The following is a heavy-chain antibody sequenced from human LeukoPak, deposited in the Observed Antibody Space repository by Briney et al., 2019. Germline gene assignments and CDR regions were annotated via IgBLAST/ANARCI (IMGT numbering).Heavy chain of an antibody. Sequence: GGSLRLSCAASGFTFDDYAMHWVRQAPGKGLEWVSGISWNSGSIGYADSVKGRFTIFRDNAKNSLYLQMNSLRAEDTALYYCAKGHGRDSSGYFSQFDYWGQGTLVTVSS. J-gene: IGHJ4*02. CDR3: AKGHGRDSSGYFSQFDY. CDR2: ISWNSGSI. D-gene: IGHD3-22*01. CDR1: GFTFDDYA. V-gene: IGHV3-9*01.